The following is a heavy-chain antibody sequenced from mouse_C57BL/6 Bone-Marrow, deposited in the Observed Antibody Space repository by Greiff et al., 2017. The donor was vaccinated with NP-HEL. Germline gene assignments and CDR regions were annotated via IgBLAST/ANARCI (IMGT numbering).Heavy chain of an antibody. D-gene: IGHD2-4*01. CDR3: ARHYDYDYFDY. V-gene: IGHV7-3*01. CDR2: IRNKANGYTT. Sequence: VQLKESGGGLVQPGGSLSLSCAASGFTFTDYYMSWVRQPPGKALEWLGFIRNKANGYTTEYSASVKGRFTISRDNSQSILYLQMNALRAEDSATYYCARHYDYDYFDYWGQGTTLTVSS. CDR1: GFTFTDYY. J-gene: IGHJ2*01.